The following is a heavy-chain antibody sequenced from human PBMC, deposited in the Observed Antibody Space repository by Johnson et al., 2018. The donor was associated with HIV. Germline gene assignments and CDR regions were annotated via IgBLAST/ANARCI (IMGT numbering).Heavy chain of an antibody. CDR3: AKGYSSTWHDAFDI. Sequence: VQVVESGGGVVRPGGSLRLSCAASGFTFNNYAMHWVRQAPGKGLEWVSLIAWDGGSASYADSVKGRFTIARDNSKNSLDLEMNSLRAEDTALYYCAKGYSSTWHDAFDIWGQGTMVTVSS. V-gene: IGHV3-43D*03. D-gene: IGHD6-13*01. CDR2: IAWDGGSA. J-gene: IGHJ3*02. CDR1: GFTFNNYA.